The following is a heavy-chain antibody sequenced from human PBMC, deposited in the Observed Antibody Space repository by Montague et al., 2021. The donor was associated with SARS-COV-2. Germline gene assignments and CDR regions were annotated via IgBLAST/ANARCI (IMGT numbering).Heavy chain of an antibody. CDR1: GGSISSGSYC. CDR3: ARAHSGSWAHLDN. D-gene: IGHD5-12*01. J-gene: IGHJ4*02. V-gene: IGHV4-61*02. CDR2: IYTSGTT. Sequence: TLSLTCTVSGGSISSGSYCWSWIRQPAGKGLEWIGRIYTSGTTDYSFSLKSRVTISVDTSKNQFSLKLTFVTAADTAVYYCARAHSGSWAHLDNWGQGSLVTVSS.